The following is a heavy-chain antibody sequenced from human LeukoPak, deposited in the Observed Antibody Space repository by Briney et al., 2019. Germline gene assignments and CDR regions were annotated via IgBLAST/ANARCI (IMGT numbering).Heavy chain of an antibody. CDR1: GYSISSGYY. CDR3: AREDYDSSGYYYCNDY. J-gene: IGHJ4*02. CDR2: IYHSGST. D-gene: IGHD3-22*01. Sequence: SETLSLTCTVSGYSISSGYYWGWIRQPPGKGLEWIGSIYHSGSTYYNPSLKSRVTISVDTSKNQFSLKLSSVTAADTAVYYCAREDYDSSGYYYCNDYWGQGTLVTVSS. V-gene: IGHV4-38-2*02.